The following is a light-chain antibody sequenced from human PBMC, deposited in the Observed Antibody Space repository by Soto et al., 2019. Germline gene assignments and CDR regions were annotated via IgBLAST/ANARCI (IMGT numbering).Light chain of an antibody. CDR2: GAS. CDR3: QQYDNWPPKYT. V-gene: IGKV3-15*01. CDR1: QSVSDN. J-gene: IGKJ2*01. Sequence: EVLMTQSPATLSVSPGERATLSCRASQSVSDNLAWYQQKPGQAPRLLIYGASTGATGIPARFSGSGSGTEFTLTISSLQSEDFAVYYCQQYDNWPPKYTFGQGTKLEIK.